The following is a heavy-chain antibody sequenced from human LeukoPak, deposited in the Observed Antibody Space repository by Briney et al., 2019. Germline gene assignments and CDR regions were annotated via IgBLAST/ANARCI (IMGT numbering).Heavy chain of an antibody. CDR2: IFHNGKT. CDR3: ARIFYS. CDR1: GGSVSTSDYY. Sequence: SETLSLTCTVSGGSVSTSDYYWGWIRQTPGKGLEWIGDIFHNGKTNYNPSLKGRVTISIDTSNNQFSLRLPSVTAADTAVYYCARIFYSWGQGTLVTVSS. V-gene: IGHV4-39*07. J-gene: IGHJ4*02.